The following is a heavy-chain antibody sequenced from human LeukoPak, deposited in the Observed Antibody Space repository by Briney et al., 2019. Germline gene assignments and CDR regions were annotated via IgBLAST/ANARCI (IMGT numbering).Heavy chain of an antibody. D-gene: IGHD3-10*01. Sequence: SETLSLTCAVYGGSFSSYYWSWIRQPAGKGLEWIGRIYTSGSTNYNPSLKSRVTMSVDTSKNQFSLKLSTVTAADTAVYYCARGPLRFEPEAYYWGQGTLVTVSS. CDR3: ARGPLRFEPEAYY. V-gene: IGHV4-59*10. CDR1: GGSFSSYY. J-gene: IGHJ4*02. CDR2: IYTSGST.